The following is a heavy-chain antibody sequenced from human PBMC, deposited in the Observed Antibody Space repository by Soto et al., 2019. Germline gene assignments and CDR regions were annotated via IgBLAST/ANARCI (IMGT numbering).Heavy chain of an antibody. Sequence: GGSLRLSCAASGFTFSSYAMSWVRQAPGKGLEWVSAISGSGGSTYYADSVKGRFTISRDNSKNTLYLQMSSLRSEDTAVYYCARPTLRDTWDYYYMDVWGKGTTVTVSS. CDR2: ISGSGGST. CDR1: GFTFSSYA. J-gene: IGHJ6*03. V-gene: IGHV3-23*01. D-gene: IGHD5-18*01. CDR3: ARPTLRDTWDYYYMDV.